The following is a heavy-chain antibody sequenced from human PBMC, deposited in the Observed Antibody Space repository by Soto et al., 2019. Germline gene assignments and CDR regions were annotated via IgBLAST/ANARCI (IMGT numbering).Heavy chain of an antibody. J-gene: IGHJ3*02. CDR1: GGSISSSSYY. CDR3: ARLTTRNQHDAFDI. V-gene: IGHV4-61*01. CDR2: IYYSGST. D-gene: IGHD4-17*01. Sequence: PSETLSLTCTVSGGSISSSSYYWSWIRQPPGKGLEWIGYIYYSGSTNYNPSLKSRVTISVDTSKNQFSLKLSSVSAADTAVYYCARLTTRNQHDAFDIWGQGTMVTVSS.